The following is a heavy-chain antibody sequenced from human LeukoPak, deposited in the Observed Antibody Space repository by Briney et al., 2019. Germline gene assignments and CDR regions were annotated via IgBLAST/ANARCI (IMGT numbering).Heavy chain of an antibody. CDR2: ISAYNGDI. D-gene: IGHD4-23*01. CDR3: ARVGRDYGGNRFSDY. CDR1: GYTFTSSG. V-gene: IGHV1-18*01. J-gene: IGHJ4*02. Sequence: ASVKVSCKASGYTFTSSGVSWVRQAPGQGLEWMGWISAYNGDINYAQKFQGRVTMTTDTSTSTAYMELRSLRSDDTAIYYCARVGRDYGGNRFSDYWGQGTLVTVSS.